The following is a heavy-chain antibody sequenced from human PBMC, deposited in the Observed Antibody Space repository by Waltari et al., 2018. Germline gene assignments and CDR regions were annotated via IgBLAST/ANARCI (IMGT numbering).Heavy chain of an antibody. D-gene: IGHD5-12*01. J-gene: IGHJ4*02. V-gene: IGHV1-69*01. CDR3: ARSPGERWLQMFFDY. CDR2: IIPIFRTP. CDR1: GGPFSSYA. Sequence: QVQLAQSGAEVKKPGSSLKVSCKAAGGPFSSYAISWVRQVPGQGLEWMGGIIPIFRTPNYAQKFLDRVTITAEESTNTVYMELRSLRPEDTAVYYCARSPGERWLQMFFDYWGQGTLVTVSS.